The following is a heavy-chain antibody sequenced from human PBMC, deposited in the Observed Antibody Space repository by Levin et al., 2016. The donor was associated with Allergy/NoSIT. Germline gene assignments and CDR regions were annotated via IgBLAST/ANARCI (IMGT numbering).Heavy chain of an antibody. Sequence: WIRQPPGKGLEWVGRIKTKPDGGTTDYPAPVKGRFIVSRDDSKNMAFLQMNSLKAEDTAIYYCVTDSYWNYFDNWGQGTLVTVSS. D-gene: IGHD1-1*01. J-gene: IGHJ4*02. CDR3: VTDSYWNYFDN. V-gene: IGHV3-15*01. CDR2: IKTKPDGGTT.